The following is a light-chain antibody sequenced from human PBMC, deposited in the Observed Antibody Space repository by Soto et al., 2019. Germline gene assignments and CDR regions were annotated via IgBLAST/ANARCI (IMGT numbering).Light chain of an antibody. CDR3: TSFAGRNNFYV. CDR2: EVI. CDR1: SSDVGGYNY. J-gene: IGLJ1*01. V-gene: IGLV2-8*01. Sequence: QSALTQPPSASGSPGQSVTISCAGTSSDVGGYNYVSWYQHHPGKAPKLMIYEVIKRPSGVPDRFSGSKSGNTASLTVSGLQAEDEADYYCTSFAGRNNFYVFGTGTQLTVL.